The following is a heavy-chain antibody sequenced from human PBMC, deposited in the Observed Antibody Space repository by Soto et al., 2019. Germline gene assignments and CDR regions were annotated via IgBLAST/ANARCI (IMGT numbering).Heavy chain of an antibody. CDR3: ARVASSGYYGYFDL. CDR1: GGSISNENYY. D-gene: IGHD3-22*01. Sequence: PSETLSLTCTVSGGSISNENYYWSWIRQPPGESLEWIGYIHHSGSTSCNPSLKSRFTIAVDTSRNQFSLKMNSVTAADTAVFYCARVASSGYYGYFDLWGRGTLVTVSS. V-gene: IGHV4-30-4*01. CDR2: IHHSGST. J-gene: IGHJ2*01.